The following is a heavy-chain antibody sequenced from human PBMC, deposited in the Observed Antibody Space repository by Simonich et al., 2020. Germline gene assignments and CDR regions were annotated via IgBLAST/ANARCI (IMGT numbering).Heavy chain of an antibody. CDR1: GFTFSSYS. J-gene: IGHJ4*02. CDR3: ARNAAGDY. CDR2: NNSSSSNI. V-gene: IGHV3-21*01. D-gene: IGHD6-13*01. Sequence: EVQLVESGGGLVKPGGSLRLSCAASGFTFSSYSMNWVRQAPGKGLWWVESNNSSSSNIYYADSGKGRFTISRDNAKNSLYLQMNSLRAADTAVYYCARNAAGDYWGQGTLVTVSS.